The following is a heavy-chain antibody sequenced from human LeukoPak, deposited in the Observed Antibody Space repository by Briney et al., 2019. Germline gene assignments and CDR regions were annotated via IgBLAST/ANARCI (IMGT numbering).Heavy chain of an antibody. V-gene: IGHV3-23*01. Sequence: GGSLRLSCAASGFTFSSYAMSWVRQAPGKGLEWVSVISGSGGSTSYADSVKGRFTISRDNSMNTLYLQMNSLRAEGTAVYYCAKDDRIQTRRYSYNYWGQGTLVTVSS. D-gene: IGHD5-18*01. CDR2: ISGSGGST. CDR1: GFTFSSYA. J-gene: IGHJ4*02. CDR3: AKDDRIQTRRYSYNY.